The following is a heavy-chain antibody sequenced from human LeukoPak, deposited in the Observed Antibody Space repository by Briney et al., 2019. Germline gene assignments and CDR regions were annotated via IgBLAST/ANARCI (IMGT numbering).Heavy chain of an antibody. J-gene: IGHJ5*02. V-gene: IGHV4-59*12. Sequence: SETLSLTCTVSSVSINSYYWSWIRQPPGKGLEYIGYIYHSGSTNYNPSLKSRVTISVDTSKNQFSLKLSSVTAADTAVYYCARDQGVVVAATSGWFDPWGQGTLVTVSS. CDR1: SVSINSYY. D-gene: IGHD2-15*01. CDR2: IYHSGST. CDR3: ARDQGVVVAATSGWFDP.